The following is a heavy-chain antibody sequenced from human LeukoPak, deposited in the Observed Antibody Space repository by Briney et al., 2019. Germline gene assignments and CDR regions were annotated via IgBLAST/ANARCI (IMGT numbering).Heavy chain of an antibody. Sequence: HGASVKVSCKASGGTFSSYAISWVRQAPGQGLEWMGGIIPIFGTANYAQKFQGRVTIAADESTSTAYMELSSLRSEDTAVYYCARVLTGYPNWFDPWGQGTLVTVSS. D-gene: IGHD3-9*01. V-gene: IGHV1-69*13. CDR1: GGTFSSYA. CDR3: ARVLTGYPNWFDP. J-gene: IGHJ5*02. CDR2: IIPIFGTA.